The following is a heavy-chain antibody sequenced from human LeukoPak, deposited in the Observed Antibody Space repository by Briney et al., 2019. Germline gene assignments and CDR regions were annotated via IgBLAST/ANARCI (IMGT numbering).Heavy chain of an antibody. D-gene: IGHD3-10*01. J-gene: IGHJ6*03. CDR1: GFTFSSYG. V-gene: IGHV3-30*18. CDR2: ISYDGSNK. CDR3: AKDGGVRGPDYYYYMDV. Sequence: GSLRLSCAASGFTFSSYGMHWVRQAPGKGLECVAVISYDGSNKYYADSVKGRFTISRDNSKNTLYLQMNSLRAEDTAVYYCAKDGGVRGPDYYYYMDVWGKGTTVTISS.